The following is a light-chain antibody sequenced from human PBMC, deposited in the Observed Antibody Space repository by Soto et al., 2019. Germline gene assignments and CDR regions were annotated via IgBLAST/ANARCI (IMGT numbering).Light chain of an antibody. CDR1: SSNIGAGYD. Sequence: QSVLTQPPSVSGAPGQRVTISCTGSSSNIGAGYDVHWYQQLPGTAPKLLIYGNSNRPSGVPDRFSGSKSGTSASLAITGLQAEDEADYSCQSYDSSLSGYVFGTGTKVPVL. CDR2: GNS. J-gene: IGLJ1*01. CDR3: QSYDSSLSGYV. V-gene: IGLV1-40*01.